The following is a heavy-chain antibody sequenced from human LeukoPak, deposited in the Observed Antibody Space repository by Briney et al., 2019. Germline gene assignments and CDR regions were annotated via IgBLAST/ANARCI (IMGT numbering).Heavy chain of an antibody. Sequence: GGSLRLSCAASGFTFSSYGMSWVRQAPGKGVEWVSAISGSGGSTYYADSVKGRFTISRDNSKNTLYLQMNSLRAEDTAVYYCARRAGAYSHPYDYWGQGTLVTVSS. J-gene: IGHJ4*02. D-gene: IGHD4/OR15-4a*01. CDR3: ARRAGAYSHPYDY. CDR2: ISGSGGST. CDR1: GFTFSSYG. V-gene: IGHV3-23*01.